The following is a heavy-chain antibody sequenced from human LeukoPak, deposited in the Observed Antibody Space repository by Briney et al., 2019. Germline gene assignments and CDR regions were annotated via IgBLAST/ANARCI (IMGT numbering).Heavy chain of an antibody. CDR1: GGSISSGSYY. Sequence: SQTLSLTCTVSGGSISSGSYYWSWIQQPAGKGLEWIGRIYTSGSTNYNPSLKSRVTISVDTSKNQFSLKLSSVTAADTAVYYCAREGAKVGYSYGERSFDYWGQGTLVTVSS. D-gene: IGHD5-18*01. CDR3: AREGAKVGYSYGERSFDY. CDR2: IYTSGST. V-gene: IGHV4-61*02. J-gene: IGHJ4*02.